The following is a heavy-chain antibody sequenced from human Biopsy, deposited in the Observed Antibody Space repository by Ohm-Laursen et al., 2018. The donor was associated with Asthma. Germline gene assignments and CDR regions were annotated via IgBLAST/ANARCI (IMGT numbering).Heavy chain of an antibody. CDR2: HDHEEGGT. V-gene: IGHV1-24*01. J-gene: IGHJ6*02. Sequence: ASVKVSCKISGYSLTDLSMHWVRQAPGQGLEWMGGHDHEEGGTVNARRFQGRVTMTEDTSTDTAYMELSSLRPEDTAVYYCARGGLHYYEYYGMDVWGQGTTVTVSS. CDR3: ARGGLHYYEYYGMDV. CDR1: GYSLTDLS. D-gene: IGHD2-21*02.